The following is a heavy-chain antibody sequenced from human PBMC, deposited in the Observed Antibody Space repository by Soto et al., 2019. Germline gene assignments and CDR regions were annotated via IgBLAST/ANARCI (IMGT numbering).Heavy chain of an antibody. J-gene: IGHJ4*02. V-gene: IGHV4-34*01. Sequence: PSEALSLSCALHGGSICDYYWTWIRQPPGKGLEWIGEISHSGSTNYNPSLKSRLTISVDTSRNEFSLKLRSVTAADMALYLCARTRVPATDAVGSWGQGTLVTVSS. CDR3: ARTRVPATDAVGS. CDR1: GGSICDYY. CDR2: ISHSGST. D-gene: IGHD6-13*01.